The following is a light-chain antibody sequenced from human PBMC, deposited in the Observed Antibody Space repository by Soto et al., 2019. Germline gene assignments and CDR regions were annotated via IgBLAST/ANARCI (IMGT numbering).Light chain of an antibody. J-gene: IGKJ1*01. CDR1: QTISSW. V-gene: IGKV1-5*03. CDR2: NAS. Sequence: EITMSQSPSTLSGSVGDRVTISCRASQTISSWLAWYQQKPGKAPKLLIYNASTLKSGVPSRFSGSGSGTEFTLTISSLQPDDFATYYCQHYNSYSEAFGQGTKVDIK. CDR3: QHYNSYSEA.